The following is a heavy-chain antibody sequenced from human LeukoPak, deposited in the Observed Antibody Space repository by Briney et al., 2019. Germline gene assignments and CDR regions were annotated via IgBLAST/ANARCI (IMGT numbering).Heavy chain of an antibody. Sequence: ETLSLTCTVSGGSMRTYSWSWVRQAPGKGLEWVANIKQDGSEKYYVDSVKGRFTISRDNAKNSLYLQMNSLRAEDTAVYYCARVRGSGSQGSLVYFDDWGQGTLVTVSS. CDR3: ARVRGSGSQGSLVYFDD. J-gene: IGHJ4*02. V-gene: IGHV3-7*04. D-gene: IGHD1-26*01. CDR2: IKQDGSEK. CDR1: GGSMRTYS.